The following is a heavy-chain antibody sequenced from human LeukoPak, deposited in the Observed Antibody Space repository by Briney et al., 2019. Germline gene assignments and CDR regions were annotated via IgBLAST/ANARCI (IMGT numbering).Heavy chain of an antibody. V-gene: IGHV1-69*05. D-gene: IGHD6-6*01. J-gene: IGHJ6*03. Sequence: GASLKVSCKASGGTFSSYAFNWVRQAPGQGLEWMGRIIPIFGTTTYAQKFQGRVTITTDESTSTAYMEVSSLRSEDTAVYYCARHPYSSSGDYGPDYFYMDVWGKGTTVIVSS. CDR1: GGTFSSYA. CDR2: IIPIFGTT. CDR3: ARHPYSSSGDYGPDYFYMDV.